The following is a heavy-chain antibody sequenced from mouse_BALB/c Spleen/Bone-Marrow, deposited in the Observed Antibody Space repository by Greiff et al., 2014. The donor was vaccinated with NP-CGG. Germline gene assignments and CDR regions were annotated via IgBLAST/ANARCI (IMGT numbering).Heavy chain of an antibody. CDR1: GYTFTDYS. CDR3: ARPKGLALDY. D-gene: IGHD1-3*01. CDR2: VNPGSGYA. V-gene: IGHV1S26*01. J-gene: IGHJ2*01. Sequence: VKMSCTASGYTFTDYSIQWVKQRPEQGLEWIGYVNPGSGYANYTQKFKDKATLTAAKSSSPAFSQLSSRTSEDAAVDYCARPKGLALDYWGQGTALTVSP.